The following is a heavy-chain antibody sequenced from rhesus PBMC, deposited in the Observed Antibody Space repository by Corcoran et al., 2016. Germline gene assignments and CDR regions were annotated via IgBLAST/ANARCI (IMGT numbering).Heavy chain of an antibody. CDR2: IYWNDSK. V-gene: IGHV2-95*01. CDR1: GFSISTTGTG. J-gene: IGHJ4*01. D-gene: IGHD6-13*01. CDR3: ARVRVGIAAGDYFDY. Sequence: QVTLKESGPALMKPTQTLTLTCTFSGFSISTTGTGVGWIHQPPRKALEWLASIYWNDSKYYSTSLKSRLTISKDTSKNQVVLTMTNMDPVDTATYYCARVRVGIAAGDYFDYWGQGVLVTVSS.